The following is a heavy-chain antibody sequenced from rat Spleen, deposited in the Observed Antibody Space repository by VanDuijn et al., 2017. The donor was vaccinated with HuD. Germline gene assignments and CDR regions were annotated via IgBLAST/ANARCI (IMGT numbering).Heavy chain of an antibody. D-gene: IGHD1-11*01. V-gene: IGHV2-13*01. CDR1: GFSLSNYG. Sequence: QVQLKESGPGLVQPSQTLSLTCTVSGFSLSNYGVIWVRQPPGKGLEWMGVIWGDGSTAYNSALKSRLSISRDTSKSQVFLKRSSLKIEDTATYFCAREIYGGHFDSWGQGVMVIVSS. CDR3: AREIYGGHFDS. CDR2: IWGDGST. J-gene: IGHJ2*01.